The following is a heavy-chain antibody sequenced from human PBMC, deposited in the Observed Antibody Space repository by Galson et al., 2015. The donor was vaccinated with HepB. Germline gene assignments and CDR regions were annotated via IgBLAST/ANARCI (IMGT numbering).Heavy chain of an antibody. CDR3: ARQVRLGLGPTAY. V-gene: IGHV3-11*06. CDR1: GFTFGDYF. Sequence: SLRLSCAASGFTFGDYFMSWIRQPPGKGQRWVSYISGNSNFKDYAGSETGRFTISRDNAKNSLSLQMNSLRVEATSIDYCARQVRLGLGPTAYWSQGTLVALSS. D-gene: IGHD3-16*01. CDR2: ISGNSNFK. J-gene: IGHJ4*02.